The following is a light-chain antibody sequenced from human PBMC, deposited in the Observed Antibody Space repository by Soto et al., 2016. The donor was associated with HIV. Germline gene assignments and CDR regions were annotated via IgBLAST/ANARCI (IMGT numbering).Light chain of an antibody. CDR1: QGVGNW. Sequence: DIQMTQSPSSVSAHVGDTVTINCRASQGVGNWLAWYQHRLGAAPRLLIYAASILQTGVPSRFRGSGSGTHFTLTINKLQPEDFATYFCQQANNFPRTFGGGTRVEMK. J-gene: IGKJ4*01. CDR3: QQANNFPRT. CDR2: AAS. V-gene: IGKV1-12*01.